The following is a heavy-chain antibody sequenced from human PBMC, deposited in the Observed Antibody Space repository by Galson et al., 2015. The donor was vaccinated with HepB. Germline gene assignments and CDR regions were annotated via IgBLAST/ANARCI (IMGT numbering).Heavy chain of an antibody. D-gene: IGHD6-13*01. CDR2: IVVGSGNT. CDR3: AKDTEYSSSYYYYYGIVV. Sequence: SVKVSCKASGFTFTSSAVQWVRQARGQRLVRIRWIVVGSGNTKYAQKFQERVTITRDVFTSTAYVELSGLRSEDTGEYYCAKDTEYSSSYYYYYGIVVWGQESTVTVSS. V-gene: IGHV1-58*01. J-gene: IGHJ6*02. CDR1: GFTFTSSA.